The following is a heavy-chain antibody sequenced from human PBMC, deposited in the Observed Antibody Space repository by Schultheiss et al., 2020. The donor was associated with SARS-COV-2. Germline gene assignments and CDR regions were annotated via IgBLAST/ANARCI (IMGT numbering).Heavy chain of an antibody. Sequence: SETLSLTCTVSGGSISSGDYYWSWIRQPPGKGLEWIGYIYYSGSTYYNPSLKSRVTISVDTSKNQFSLKLSSVTAADTAVYYCARIEYYYDSSGYYQIDRDYWGQGTLVTVSS. V-gene: IGHV4-30-4*02. J-gene: IGHJ4*02. CDR2: IYYSGST. CDR1: GGSISSGDYY. CDR3: ARIEYYYDSSGYYQIDRDY. D-gene: IGHD3-22*01.